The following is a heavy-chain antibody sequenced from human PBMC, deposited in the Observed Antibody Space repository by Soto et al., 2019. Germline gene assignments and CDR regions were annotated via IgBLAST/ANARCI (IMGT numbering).Heavy chain of an antibody. CDR1: GYTFTSYA. V-gene: IGHV1-3*01. CDR3: ARSIVVVTALDY. CDR2: INAGNGNT. Sequence: ASVKVSCKASGYTFTSYAMHWVRQAPGQRLEWFGWINAGNGNTKYSQKFQGRVTITRDTSASTAYMELSSLISEDTAVYYCARSIVVVTALDYWGQGTLVTVSS. D-gene: IGHD2-21*02. J-gene: IGHJ4*02.